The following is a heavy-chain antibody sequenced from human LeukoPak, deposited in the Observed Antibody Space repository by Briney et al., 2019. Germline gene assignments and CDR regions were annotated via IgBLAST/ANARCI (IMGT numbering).Heavy chain of an antibody. V-gene: IGHV1-8*01. D-gene: IGHD2-15*01. CDR2: MNPNSGNT. CDR1: GYTFTSYD. CDR3: ATVDYCSGGSCLFDY. Sequence: ASVKVSCKASGYTFTSYDINWVRQATGQGLEWMGWMNPNSGNTGYAQKFQGRVTMTRNTSISTAYMELSSLRSQATAVYYCATVDYCSGGSCLFDYWGQGTLVTVSS. J-gene: IGHJ4*02.